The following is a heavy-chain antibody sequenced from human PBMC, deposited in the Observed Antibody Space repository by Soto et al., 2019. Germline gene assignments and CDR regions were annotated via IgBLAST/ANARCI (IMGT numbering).Heavy chain of an antibody. CDR3: SHSQGALRYFDWLINWFDP. Sequence: QITLKESGPTLVKPTQTLTLTCTFSGFSLSTSGVGVGWIRQPPGKALEWLALIYWDDDKRYSPSLKSRLTIPKDTSKNQVVLTMTNMDPLDTATYYCSHSQGALRYFDWLINWFDPWGQGTLVTVSS. D-gene: IGHD3-9*01. CDR2: IYWDDDK. CDR1: GFSLSTSGVG. V-gene: IGHV2-5*02. J-gene: IGHJ5*02.